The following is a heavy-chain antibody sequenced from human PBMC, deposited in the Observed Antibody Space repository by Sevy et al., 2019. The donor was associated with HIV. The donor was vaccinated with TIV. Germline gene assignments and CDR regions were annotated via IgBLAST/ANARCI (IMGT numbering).Heavy chain of an antibody. V-gene: IGHV3-33*01. CDR1: GFTFSTYD. CDR2: IGHEGSNK. J-gene: IGHJ4*02. Sequence: GGSLRLSCAAPGFTFSTYDIHWVRQAPGKGLEWVAAVIGHEGSNKSYADSVKGRFTISRDNSKNTLYLQMNSLGAVDTAVYYCARERGSDWYLDYWGQGTLVTVSS. CDR3: ARERGSDWYLDY. D-gene: IGHD6-19*01.